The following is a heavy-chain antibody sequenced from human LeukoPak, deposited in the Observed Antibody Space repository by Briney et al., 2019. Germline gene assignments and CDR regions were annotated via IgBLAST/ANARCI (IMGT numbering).Heavy chain of an antibody. CDR3: AKDTKDIVVVPAASRPGALDY. J-gene: IGHJ4*02. CDR2: IRYDGSNK. Sequence: GGSLRLSCAASGFTFSSYGMHWVRQAPGKGLEWVTCIRYDGSNKYYADSVKGRFTISRDNSKNTLYLQMNSLRAEDTAVYYCAKDTKDIVVVPAASRPGALDYWGQGTLVTVSS. CDR1: GFTFSSYG. V-gene: IGHV3-30*02. D-gene: IGHD2-2*01.